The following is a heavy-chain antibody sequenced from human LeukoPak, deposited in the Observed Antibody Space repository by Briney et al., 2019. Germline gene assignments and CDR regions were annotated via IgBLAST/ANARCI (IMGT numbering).Heavy chain of an antibody. D-gene: IGHD5-18*01. CDR3: ARRGYSSGDFDY. J-gene: IGHJ4*02. CDR2: VHYSGSS. Sequence: PSKTLSLTCTVSGGSISSSSYYWGWIRQPPGKGLEWIGSVHYSGSSYYNPSLKSRVTMSVDTSKNQFSLKLSSVTAADTAVYYCARRGYSSGDFDYWGQGTLVTVSS. V-gene: IGHV4-39*01. CDR1: GGSISSSSYY.